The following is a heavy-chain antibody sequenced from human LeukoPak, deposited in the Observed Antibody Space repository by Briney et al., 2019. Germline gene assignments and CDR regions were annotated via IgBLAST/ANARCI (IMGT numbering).Heavy chain of an antibody. Sequence: GGSLRLSCAASGFTIMNSAMNWVRQAPGKGLEWVSAINGTAINTDYADSVKGRFTISRDSSKNTLYLQMNSLRVEDTAVYYCARDADGHLDLWGRGTLVTVSS. CDR2: INGTAINT. V-gene: IGHV3-23*01. CDR1: GFTIMNSA. D-gene: IGHD5-24*01. CDR3: ARDADGHLDL. J-gene: IGHJ2*01.